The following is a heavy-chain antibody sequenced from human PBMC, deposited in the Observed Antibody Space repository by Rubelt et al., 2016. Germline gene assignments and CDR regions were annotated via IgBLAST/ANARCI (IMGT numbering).Heavy chain of an antibody. V-gene: IGHV3-48*03. CDR3: ATYCGSDPCYGWNYYGMDV. D-gene: IGHD2-21*02. Sequence: GKGLEWVSYISSSSRLIYYADSVKGRFTISRDNAKNSLYLQMNSLRAEDTAVYYCATYCGSDPCYGWNYYGMDVWGQGTTVTVSS. CDR2: ISSSSRLI. J-gene: IGHJ6*02.